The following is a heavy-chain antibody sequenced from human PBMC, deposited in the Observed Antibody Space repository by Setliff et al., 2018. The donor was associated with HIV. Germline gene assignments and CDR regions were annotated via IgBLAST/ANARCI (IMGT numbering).Heavy chain of an antibody. V-gene: IGHV3-74*01. Sequence: GGSLRLSCAASGFTFGSQWMHWVRQAPGKGLVWVSRISPDGSVINYAGSVKGRFTISRDNAKNTLYLQMNGLRAEDAAVYYCAREVWSEDDNWGQGTLVTVSS. CDR1: GFTFGSQW. CDR3: AREVWSEDDN. D-gene: IGHD3-10*01. J-gene: IGHJ4*02. CDR2: ISPDGSVI.